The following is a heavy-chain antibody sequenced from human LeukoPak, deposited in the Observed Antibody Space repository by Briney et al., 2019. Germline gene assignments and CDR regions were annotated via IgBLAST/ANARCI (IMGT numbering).Heavy chain of an antibody. V-gene: IGHV3-9*01. D-gene: IGHD2-15*01. CDR2: ISWNSGSI. CDR1: GFTFDDYA. CDR3: VIQRVVVAATRVY. J-gene: IGHJ4*02. Sequence: GGSLRLSCAASGFTFDDYAMHWVGHAPGKGLEWVSGISWNSGSIVYADSVRGRFTISRDNAKNSLYLQMNSLRAEDTALYYCVIQRVVVAATRVYWGQGTLVTVSS.